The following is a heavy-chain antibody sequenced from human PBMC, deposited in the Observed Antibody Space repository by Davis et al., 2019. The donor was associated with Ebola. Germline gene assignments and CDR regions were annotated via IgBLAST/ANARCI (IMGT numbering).Heavy chain of an antibody. CDR2: IFPDDSDT. Sequence: PGGSLRLSCQASGYDFTSNWIGWVRQMPGKGLEWMGIIFPDDSDTKYSPSFQGQVTISVDKSISTAYLQWSSLKASDSAMYYCARRGRDINVIVWGPAISFDIWGQGTMVTVSS. J-gene: IGHJ3*02. CDR3: ARRGRDINVIVWGPAISFDI. CDR1: GYDFTSNW. V-gene: IGHV5-51*01. D-gene: IGHD2-15*01.